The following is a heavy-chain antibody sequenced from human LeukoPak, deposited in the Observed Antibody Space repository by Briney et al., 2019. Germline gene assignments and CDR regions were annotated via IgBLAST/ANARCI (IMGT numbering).Heavy chain of an antibody. J-gene: IGHJ5*01. V-gene: IGHV3-33*01. CDR3: ARWLTALDS. CDR2: IWYDGSNE. CDR1: GFSFGTYS. D-gene: IGHD5-18*01. Sequence: GGSLRLSCVASGFSFGTYSMHWARQVPGKGLEWVAVIWYDGSNEDYADALKGRFTVSRDNGKNTIYLQMNSLTTEDTAVYYCARWLTALDSWGQGTRVTVSS.